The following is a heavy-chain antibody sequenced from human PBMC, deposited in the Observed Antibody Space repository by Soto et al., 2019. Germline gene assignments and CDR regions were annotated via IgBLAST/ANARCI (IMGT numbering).Heavy chain of an antibody. V-gene: IGHV5-51*01. Sequence: GASLKISCKGSGYSFTSYWIGWVRQMPGKGLEWMGIIYPGDSDTRYSPSFPGQVTISADKSISTAYLQWSSLKASDTAMYYCARPRSYCSSTSCYSYYGMDVWGQGTTVTVSS. D-gene: IGHD2-2*02. CDR1: GYSFTSYW. CDR3: ARPRSYCSSTSCYSYYGMDV. J-gene: IGHJ6*02. CDR2: IYPGDSDT.